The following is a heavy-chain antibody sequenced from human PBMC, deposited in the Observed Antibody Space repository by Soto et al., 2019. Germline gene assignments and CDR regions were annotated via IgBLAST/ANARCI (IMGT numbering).Heavy chain of an antibody. Sequence: SETLSLTCTVSGGSISSSSYYWGWIRQPPGKGLEWIGSIYYSGSTYYNPSLKSRVTISVDTSKNQFSLKLSSVTAADTAVYYCARGVYNGILTGYYSWNPPGTDYYYYMDVWGKGTTVTSP. J-gene: IGHJ6*03. CDR2: IYYSGST. CDR3: ARGVYNGILTGYYSWNPPGTDYYYYMDV. CDR1: GGSISSSSYY. D-gene: IGHD3-9*01. V-gene: IGHV4-39*01.